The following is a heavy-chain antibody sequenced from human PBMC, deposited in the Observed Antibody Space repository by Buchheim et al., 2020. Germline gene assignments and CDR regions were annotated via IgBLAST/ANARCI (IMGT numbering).Heavy chain of an antibody. CDR2: IWYDGSNK. CDR3: ARGPNRYYYDSSGYWSDY. Sequence: QVQLVESGGGVVQPGRSLRLSCAASGFTFSSYGMHWVRQAPGKGLEWVAVIWYDGSNKYYADSVKGRFTISRDNSKNTLYLQMNSLRAEDTAVYYCARGPNRYYYDSSGYWSDYWGQGTL. CDR1: GFTFSSYG. V-gene: IGHV3-33*01. J-gene: IGHJ4*02. D-gene: IGHD3-22*01.